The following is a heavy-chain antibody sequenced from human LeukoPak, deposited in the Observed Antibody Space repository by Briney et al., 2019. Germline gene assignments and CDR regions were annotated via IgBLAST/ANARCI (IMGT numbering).Heavy chain of an antibody. D-gene: IGHD1-14*01. Sequence: SETLSLTCAVYGGSFSGYYRSWIRQPPGKGLEWIGEINHSGSTNYNPSLKSRVTISVDTSENQFSLKLSSVTAADTTVYYCARLVLSYGNAFDHWGQGTLVTVSS. J-gene: IGHJ4*02. CDR1: GGSFSGYY. V-gene: IGHV4-34*01. CDR2: INHSGST. CDR3: ARLVLSYGNAFDH.